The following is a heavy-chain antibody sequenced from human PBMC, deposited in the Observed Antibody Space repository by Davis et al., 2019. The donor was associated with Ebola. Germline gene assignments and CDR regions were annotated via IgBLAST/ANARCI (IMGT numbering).Heavy chain of an antibody. D-gene: IGHD3-3*01. CDR1: GFTFSSYA. V-gene: IGHV3-23*01. Sequence: PGGSLRLSCAASGFTFSSYAMSWVRQAPGKGLEWVSAISGSGGSTYYADSVKGRFTISRDNSKNTRYLQMNSLRAEDTAIYYCAKDKNYDFWSGYPHDAFDIWGQGTMVTVAS. CDR3: AKDKNYDFWSGYPHDAFDI. J-gene: IGHJ3*02. CDR2: ISGSGGST.